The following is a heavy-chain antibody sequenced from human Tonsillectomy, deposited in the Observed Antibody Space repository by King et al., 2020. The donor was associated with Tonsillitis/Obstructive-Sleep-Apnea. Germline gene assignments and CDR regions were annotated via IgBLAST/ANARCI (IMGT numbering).Heavy chain of an antibody. CDR3: ARHTIDYYDSSVYLKGAFDI. D-gene: IGHD3-22*01. J-gene: IGHJ3*02. CDR2: IFSNDEK. Sequence: VTLKESGPVLVKPTETLTLTCTVSGFSLSNARMGVSWIRQPPGKALEWLAHIFSNDEKSYSTSLKSRLTISKDTSKSQVVLTMTNMDPVDTATYYCARHTIDYYDSSVYLKGAFDIWGQGKMVTVSS. V-gene: IGHV2-26*01. CDR1: GFSLSNARMG.